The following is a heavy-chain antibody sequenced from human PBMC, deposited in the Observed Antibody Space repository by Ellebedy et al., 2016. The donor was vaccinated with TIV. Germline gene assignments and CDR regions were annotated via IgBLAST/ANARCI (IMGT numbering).Heavy chain of an antibody. Sequence: GGSLRLSCAASGFTVSSNYMSWVRQAPGRGLEWVSTIYSSGGTYYAGSVKGRFTISRDNSKNTLYLQMNSLRAEDTAVYYCASHDYGDHSPFDYWGQGALVSVSS. CDR2: IYSSGGT. CDR3: ASHDYGDHSPFDY. J-gene: IGHJ4*02. CDR1: GFTVSSNY. D-gene: IGHD4-17*01. V-gene: IGHV3-53*01.